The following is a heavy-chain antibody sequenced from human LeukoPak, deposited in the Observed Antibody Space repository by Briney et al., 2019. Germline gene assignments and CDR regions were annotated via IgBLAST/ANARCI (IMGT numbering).Heavy chain of an antibody. V-gene: IGHV4-39*07. D-gene: IGHD3-22*01. CDR1: GGSISTSNYY. CDR3: ARDGGPYYYDSSGLFDY. Sequence: PSETLSLTCTVSGGSISTSNYYWGWIRQPPGKGLEWIGNIFYSGSTYYSPSLKSRVTISVDTSKNQFSLKLSSVTAADTAVYYCARDGGPYYYDSSGLFDYWGQGSLVTVSS. CDR2: IFYSGST. J-gene: IGHJ4*02.